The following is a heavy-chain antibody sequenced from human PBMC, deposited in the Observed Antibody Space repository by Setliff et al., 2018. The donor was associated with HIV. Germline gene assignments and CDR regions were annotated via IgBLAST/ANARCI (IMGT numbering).Heavy chain of an antibody. CDR3: AGCITGTTHWFDP. CDR2: IYYSGST. CDR1: GGSISSHY. V-gene: IGHV4-59*11. Sequence: SETLSLTCTVSGGSISSHYWSWIRQPPGKRLEWIGYIYYSGSTNYNPSLKSRVTISVDASKNQFSLKLRSVTAADTAVYYCAGCITGTTHWFDPWGQGTLVTVSS. J-gene: IGHJ5*02. D-gene: IGHD1-20*01.